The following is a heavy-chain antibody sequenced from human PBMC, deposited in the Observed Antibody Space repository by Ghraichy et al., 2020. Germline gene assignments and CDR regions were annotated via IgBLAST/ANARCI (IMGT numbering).Heavy chain of an antibody. Sequence: SQTLSLTCAVYGGSFSGYYWSWIRQPPGKGLEWIGEINHSGSTNYNPSLKSRVTISVDTSKNQFSLKLSSVTAADTAVYYCARGRRIGHKFDYWGQGTLVTVSS. CDR2: INHSGST. CDR3: ARGRRIGHKFDY. D-gene: IGHD2-21*01. V-gene: IGHV4-34*01. CDR1: GGSFSGYY. J-gene: IGHJ4*02.